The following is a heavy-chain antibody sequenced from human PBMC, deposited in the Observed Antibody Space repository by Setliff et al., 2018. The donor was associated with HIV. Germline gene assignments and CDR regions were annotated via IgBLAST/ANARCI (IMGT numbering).Heavy chain of an antibody. J-gene: IGHJ5*02. Sequence: LSLTCAIYGGSFSVYYWRWIRQAPGKGLEWVAEVNQDGTTNYNPSLRSRVAMSADKSKNQFSLRLSSATAADTAIYYCARSGYISGTHYNFRRNWFDPWSQGSLVTVSS. V-gene: IGHV4-34*01. CDR2: VNQDGTT. D-gene: IGHD3-10*01. CDR1: GGSFSVYY. CDR3: ARSGYISGTHYNFRRNWFDP.